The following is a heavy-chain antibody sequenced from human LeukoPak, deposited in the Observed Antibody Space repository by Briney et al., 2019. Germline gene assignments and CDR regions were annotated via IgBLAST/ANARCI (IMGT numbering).Heavy chain of an antibody. Sequence: GGSLRLSCAASGFTFSRYWMSWVRQAPGKGLEWVANIKQDGGQIYYLESVKGRFTVSRDNAKNSLYLQMNSLRAEDTAVYYCARLGARQMLEYWGQGTLVTVSS. V-gene: IGHV3-7*01. D-gene: IGHD4-17*01. CDR2: IKQDGGQI. CDR3: ARLGARQMLEY. CDR1: GFTFSRYW. J-gene: IGHJ4*02.